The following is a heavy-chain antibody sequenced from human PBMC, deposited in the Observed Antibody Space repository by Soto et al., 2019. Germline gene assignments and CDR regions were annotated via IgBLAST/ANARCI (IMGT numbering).Heavy chain of an antibody. Sequence: PGGSLKTSCAASGFTFGNYAMNWVRQAPGKGLEWISSISDPGTSTYYANTVKGRFSMSRDNYKNTLFLQMNRLRADDTAVYFCAKSLVTPSDAFDLWGRGTLVTVSS. J-gene: IGHJ3*01. CDR2: ISDPGTST. CDR3: AKSLVTPSDAFDL. V-gene: IGHV3-23*01. D-gene: IGHD2-21*02. CDR1: GFTFGNYA.